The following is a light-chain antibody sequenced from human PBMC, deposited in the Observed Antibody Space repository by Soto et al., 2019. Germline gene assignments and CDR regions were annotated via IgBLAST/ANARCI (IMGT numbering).Light chain of an antibody. V-gene: IGLV1-40*01. CDR2: GNS. Sequence: QPVLTQPPSVSGAPGQRVTISCTGSSSNIGAGYDVHWYQQLPGTAPKLLIYGNSNRPSGVPDRFSGSKSATSASLAITGLQAEDEADYYCQSYDSSLSGVVFGGGPKLTVL. CDR1: SSNIGAGYD. CDR3: QSYDSSLSGVV. J-gene: IGLJ2*01.